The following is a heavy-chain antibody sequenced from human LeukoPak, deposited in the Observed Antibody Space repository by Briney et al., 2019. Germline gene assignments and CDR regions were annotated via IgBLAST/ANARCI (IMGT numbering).Heavy chain of an antibody. D-gene: IGHD1-1*01. CDR3: AKWAGSGERTKTCFGPFDF. V-gene: IGHV3-23*01. CDR2: ISADGGGT. CDR1: GFTFTNWA. J-gene: IGHJ4*02. Sequence: PGGSLRLSCAASGFTFTNWAITWVRQAPGMGLEWVSSISADGGGTYYADSVKGRFTVSRDNAKNTLYLEINSLRVEDTAVYYCAKWAGSGERTKTCFGPFDFWGQGTLVTVSS.